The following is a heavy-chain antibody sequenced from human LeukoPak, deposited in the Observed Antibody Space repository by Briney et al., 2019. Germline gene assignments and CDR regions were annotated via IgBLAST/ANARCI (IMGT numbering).Heavy chain of an antibody. J-gene: IGHJ6*02. CDR1: GYTFTGYY. CDR2: INPNSGGT. Sequence: ASVKVSCKASGYTFTGYYMHWVRQAPGQGLEWMGWINPNSGGTNYAQKFQGRVTMTRDTSISTAYMELSRLRSDDTAVYYCARTAPSGYSSGWFTSYYYCGMDVWGQGTTVTVSS. D-gene: IGHD6-19*01. V-gene: IGHV1-2*02. CDR3: ARTAPSGYSSGWFTSYYYCGMDV.